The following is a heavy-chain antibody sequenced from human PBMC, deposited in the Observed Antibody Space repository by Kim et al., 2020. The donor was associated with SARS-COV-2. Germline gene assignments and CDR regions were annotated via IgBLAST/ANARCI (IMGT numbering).Heavy chain of an antibody. J-gene: IGHJ4*02. D-gene: IGHD4-17*01. V-gene: IGHV4-39*07. CDR1: GGSISSSSYF. CDR2: IYYSGST. CDR3: ARGEEDTVTTFYFDY. Sequence: SETLSLTCTVSGGSISSSSYFWGWIRQPPGKGLEWIGNIYYSGSTYYNPSLKSRVTISGDTSKNQFSLQLSSVTAADTAVYYCARGEEDTVTTFYFDYWGQGTLVPVSS.